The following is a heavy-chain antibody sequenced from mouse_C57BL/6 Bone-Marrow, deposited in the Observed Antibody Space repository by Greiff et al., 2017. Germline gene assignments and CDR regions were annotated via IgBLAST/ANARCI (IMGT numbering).Heavy chain of an antibody. CDR2: ISSGGDYI. J-gene: IGHJ3*01. V-gene: IGHV5-9-1*02. CDR1: GFTFSSYA. D-gene: IGHD1-1*01. Sequence: VKVVESGEGLVKPGGSLKLSCAASGFTFSSYAMSWVRQTPEKRLEWVAYISSGGDYIYYADTVKGRFTISRDNARNTLYLQMSSLKSEDTAMYYCTRVGIYYYGRAWFAYWGQGTLVTVSA. CDR3: TRVGIYYYGRAWFAY.